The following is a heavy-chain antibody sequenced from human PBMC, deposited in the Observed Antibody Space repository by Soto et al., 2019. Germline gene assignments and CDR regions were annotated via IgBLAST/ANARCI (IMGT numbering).Heavy chain of an antibody. J-gene: IGHJ4*02. CDR2: ISSDGNHK. V-gene: IGHV3-30-3*01. D-gene: IGHD1-26*01. CDR3: ARWEQPRFDC. CDR1: GFNVSAYT. Sequence: QVKLVESGGGVVQPGRSLRLSCAASGFNVSAYTMHWVRQAPGKGLEWVAVISSDGNHKYYTDSVKGRFTISRDTSTNTLYLQMNSLRAEDTAVYYCARWEQPRFDCWGQGTLVTVSS.